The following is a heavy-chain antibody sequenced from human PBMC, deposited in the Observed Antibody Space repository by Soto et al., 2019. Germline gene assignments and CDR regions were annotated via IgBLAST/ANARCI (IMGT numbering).Heavy chain of an antibody. V-gene: IGHV3-30-3*01. J-gene: IGHJ3*01. Sequence: GGSLRLSCAASGFTFDTYALHWVRQAPGRGLEWVAGVSYDGNTEYYIDSVKGRFTISRDNSKNTLFLQMNSLRREDTAVYHCERPSVEVSVTDAYDVWGRGTSVTVSS. CDR3: ERPSVEVSVTDAYDV. CDR2: VSYDGNTE. D-gene: IGHD2-21*02. CDR1: GFTFDTYA.